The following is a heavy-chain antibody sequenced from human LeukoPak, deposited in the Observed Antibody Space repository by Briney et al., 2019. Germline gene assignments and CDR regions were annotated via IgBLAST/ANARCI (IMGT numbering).Heavy chain of an antibody. J-gene: IGHJ4*02. D-gene: IGHD5-12*01. CDR2: IYTSGST. V-gene: IGHV4-61*02. Sequence: SETLSLTCTASGGSISSGSYYWSWIRQPAGKGLEWIGRIYTSGSTNYNPSLKSRVTISVDTSKNQFSLKLSSVTAADTAVYYCAREWAHSGYDYRGQGTLVTVSS. CDR3: AREWAHSGYDY. CDR1: GGSISSGSYY.